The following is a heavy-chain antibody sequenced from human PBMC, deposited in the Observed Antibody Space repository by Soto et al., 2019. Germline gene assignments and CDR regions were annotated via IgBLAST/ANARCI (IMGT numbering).Heavy chain of an antibody. V-gene: IGHV4-31*03. CDR3: ARFKSGYQFDY. Sequence: PSETLSLTCTVSGGSISSGGYYWSWIRQHPGKGLEWIGYIYYSGSTYYNPSLKSRVTISVDTSKNQFSLKLSSVTAADTAVYYCARFKSGYQFDYWGQGTLVTVSS. J-gene: IGHJ4*02. CDR1: GGSISSGGYY. D-gene: IGHD5-12*01. CDR2: IYYSGST.